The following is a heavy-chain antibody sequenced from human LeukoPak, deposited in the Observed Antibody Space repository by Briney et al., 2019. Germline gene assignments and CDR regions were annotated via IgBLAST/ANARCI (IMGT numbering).Heavy chain of an antibody. V-gene: IGHV3-53*01. J-gene: IGHJ3*02. D-gene: IGHD3-10*01. CDR1: GFIVSSNY. Sequence: GGSLRLSCAACGFIVSSNYMSWVRQAPGKGLEWVSVIYSGGRTYYADSVKGRFTISRDNSRNTLYLQMNSLRAEDTAVYYCARGLGRELDGAFDIWGQGTMVTVSS. CDR3: ARGLGRELDGAFDI. CDR2: IYSGGRT.